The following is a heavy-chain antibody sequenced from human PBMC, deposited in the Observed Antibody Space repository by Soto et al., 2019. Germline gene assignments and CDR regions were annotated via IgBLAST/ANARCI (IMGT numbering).Heavy chain of an antibody. V-gene: IGHV2-5*01. J-gene: IGHJ4*02. CDR2: IYWNDDK. CDR1: GLSLSTSGVG. CDR3: AHSPYRHSSLDY. D-gene: IGHD5-12*01. Sequence: QITLKESGPTLVKPTQTLTLTCTFSGLSLSTSGVGVGWIRQPPGKALEWLALIYWNDDKRYNPSLKSRLTITKDTSKNQVLLTLTNADPVDTATYYCAHSPYRHSSLDYWGQGTLVTVSS.